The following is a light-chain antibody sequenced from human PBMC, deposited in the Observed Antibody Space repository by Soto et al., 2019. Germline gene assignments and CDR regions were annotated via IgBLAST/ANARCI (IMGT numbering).Light chain of an antibody. Sequence: QSVLTQPASVSGSPGQSITISCTGTSSDVGGYNYVSWYQQHPGKAPKLMIYEVSNRPSGASNRFSGSKSGNTASLTISGLQAEDEADYYCSSYTSSSTPVFGTGTKSPS. J-gene: IGLJ1*01. V-gene: IGLV2-14*01. CDR1: SSDVGGYNY. CDR2: EVS. CDR3: SSYTSSSTPV.